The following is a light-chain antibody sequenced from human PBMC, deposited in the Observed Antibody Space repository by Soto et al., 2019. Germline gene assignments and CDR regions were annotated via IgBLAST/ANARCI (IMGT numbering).Light chain of an antibody. J-gene: IGLJ1*01. CDR3: SPYTTSSSYV. CDR1: SSDVGGFNY. V-gene: IGLV2-14*01. Sequence: QSVLTQPASVSGSPGQSITISCTGTSSDVGGFNYVSWYQQHPGKAPKLLIFDVYSRPSGISNRFSGSKSGNTASLTISGLQAEDEADYYCSPYTTSSSYVFGAGTKSPS. CDR2: DVY.